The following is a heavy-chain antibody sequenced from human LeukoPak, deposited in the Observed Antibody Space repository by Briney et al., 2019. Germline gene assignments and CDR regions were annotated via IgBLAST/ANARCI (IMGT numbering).Heavy chain of an antibody. D-gene: IGHD6-19*01. CDR3: ATKQWLAPPPDS. Sequence: GGSLRLSCAASGFTFSKYWMLWVRHAPGKGLESVSRINTDGTVTTYADSVKGRFTVSRDNADDTMFLQMNSVRDEDTAVYYCATKQWLAPPPDSWGQGTPVTVSS. J-gene: IGHJ4*02. V-gene: IGHV3-74*01. CDR2: INTDGTVT. CDR1: GFTFSKYW.